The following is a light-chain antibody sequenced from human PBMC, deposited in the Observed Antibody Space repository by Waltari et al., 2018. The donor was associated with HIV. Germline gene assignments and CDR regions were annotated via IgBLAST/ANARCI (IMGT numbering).Light chain of an antibody. J-gene: IGLJ2*01. CDR2: EVN. CDR3: SSFAGSNTVV. CDR1: SDDIGGYNY. V-gene: IGLV2-8*01. Sequence: QSALTQPPSASGSLGQSVTISCSGTSDDIGGYNYVFWYQQYPAKAPKLWIYEVNKPPPVVPDLLSGSKSLNTASLTVSGLQAEDEAHYFCSSFAGSNTVVFGGGTKLTVL.